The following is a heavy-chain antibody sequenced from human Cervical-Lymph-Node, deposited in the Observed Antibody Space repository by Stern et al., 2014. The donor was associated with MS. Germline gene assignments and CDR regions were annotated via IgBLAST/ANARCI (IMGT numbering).Heavy chain of an antibody. CDR3: ARDSRHYDASYYFDS. CDR1: GGTFSSYA. J-gene: IGHJ4*02. Sequence: QVQLVQSGAEVKKPGSSVKVSCKASGGTFSSYAINWVRQAPGQGPEWMGGIIPIFVTANYAPKFQGRVTITADESTSTAYMELSSLRSEDTAVYYCARDSRHYDASYYFDSWGQGTLVTVSS. D-gene: IGHD3-16*01. CDR2: IIPIFVTA. V-gene: IGHV1-69*01.